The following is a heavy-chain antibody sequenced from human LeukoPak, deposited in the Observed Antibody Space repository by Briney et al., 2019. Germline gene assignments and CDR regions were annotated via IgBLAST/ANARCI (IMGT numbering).Heavy chain of an antibody. D-gene: IGHD2-21*01. Sequence: GGSLRLSCAASGFTFSNYWMSWVRQAPGRGLEWVANIKEDGSEKYYVDSVKGRFTISRDNAKNSLYLQMNSLRVEDTAVYYCAKAIPYWYFDLWGRGTLVTVSS. J-gene: IGHJ2*01. CDR3: AKAIPYWYFDL. V-gene: IGHV3-7*05. CDR1: GFTFSNYW. CDR2: IKEDGSEK.